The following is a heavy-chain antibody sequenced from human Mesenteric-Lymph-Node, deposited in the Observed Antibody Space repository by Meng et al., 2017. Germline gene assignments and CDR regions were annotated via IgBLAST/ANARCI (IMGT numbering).Heavy chain of an antibody. CDR1: GFTFSSYA. J-gene: IGHJ3*02. D-gene: IGHD2-15*01. CDR2: ISYDGSNK. CDR3: ARDIVVVVAATPGELWNAFDI. V-gene: IGHV3-30*01. Sequence: GESLKISCAASGFTFSSYAMHWVRQAPGKGLEWVAVISYDGSNKYYADSVKGRFTISRDNSKNTLYLQMNSLRAEDTAVYYCARDIVVVVAATPGELWNAFDIWGQGTMVTVSS.